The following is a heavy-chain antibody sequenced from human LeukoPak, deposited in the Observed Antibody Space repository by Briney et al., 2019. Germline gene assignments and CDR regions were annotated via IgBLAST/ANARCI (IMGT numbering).Heavy chain of an antibody. CDR2: IYYSGST. D-gene: IGHD6-13*01. V-gene: IGHV4-59*08. J-gene: IGHJ6*02. CDR1: GGSISSYY. CDR3: ARVPGIAAAGTRYYYGMDV. Sequence: SETLSLICTVSGGSISSYYWSWIRQPPGKGLEGIGYIYYSGSTNYNPSLKSRVTISVDTSKNQFSLKLSSVTAADTAVYYCARVPGIAAAGTRYYYGMDVWGQGTTVTVSS.